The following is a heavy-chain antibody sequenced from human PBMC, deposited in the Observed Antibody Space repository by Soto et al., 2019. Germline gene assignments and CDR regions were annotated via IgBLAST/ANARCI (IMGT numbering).Heavy chain of an antibody. V-gene: IGHV1-58*01. CDR3: AEVVSGSGWSGDY. Sequence: QMQLVQSGPEVKKPGTSVKVSCKASGFTFTSSAVQWVRQARGQRLEWIGWIVVGSGNTNYAQKFQERVTITRDMSTSTAYMELSSLRSEDTAVYYCAEVVSGSGWSGDYWGQGTLVTVSS. J-gene: IGHJ4*02. CDR2: IVVGSGNT. D-gene: IGHD6-19*01. CDR1: GFTFTSSA.